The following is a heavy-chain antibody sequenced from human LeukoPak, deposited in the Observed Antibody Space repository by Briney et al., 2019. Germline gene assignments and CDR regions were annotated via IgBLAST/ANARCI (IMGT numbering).Heavy chain of an antibody. D-gene: IGHD3-3*01. Sequence: GGPLRLPCAASGLTLSSYRMSGVRQAPGKGLEWVPNIKQEGSEKHYVDPVKGRFTIPRANAKNSLYLQMNSLRAEATAVYYCASWDFWSCYPFDYWGQGTLVAVSS. CDR1: GLTLSSYR. V-gene: IGHV3-7*01. CDR2: IKQEGSEK. CDR3: ASWDFWSCYPFDY. J-gene: IGHJ4*02.